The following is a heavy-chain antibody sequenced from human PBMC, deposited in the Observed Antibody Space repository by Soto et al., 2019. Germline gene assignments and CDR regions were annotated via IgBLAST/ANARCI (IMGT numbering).Heavy chain of an antibody. J-gene: IGHJ4*02. CDR1: GYTFTTHA. Sequence: QVQLVQSGADVKKPGASVKVSCKASGYTFTTHAVHWVRQAPGQSLEWMGWINAGSGNTRYSQKFQGRVTITRDTSASTAYMELSSLRSEDTAVYYCARNIVGTSHFDYWGKGTLVTVSS. CDR2: INAGSGNT. CDR3: ARNIVGTSHFDY. V-gene: IGHV1-3*01. D-gene: IGHD1-26*01.